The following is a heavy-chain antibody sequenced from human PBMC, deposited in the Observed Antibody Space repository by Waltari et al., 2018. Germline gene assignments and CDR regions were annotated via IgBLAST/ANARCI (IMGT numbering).Heavy chain of an antibody. V-gene: IGHV7-4-1*01. J-gene: IGHJ5*02. CDR2: ITTNTGNP. CDR1: GYTFPDYA. CDR3: AREVVPPHTIVVNWFDP. D-gene: IGHD2-2*01. Sequence: QVQLAQSGTELKKPGAYVKISCKASGYTFPDYAINWGRQAPGQGLELMGWITTNTGNPTYAQGFTGRFVFSLDTSVSTAYLQISSLKTEDSAVYYCAREVVPPHTIVVNWFDPWGQGTLVTVSS.